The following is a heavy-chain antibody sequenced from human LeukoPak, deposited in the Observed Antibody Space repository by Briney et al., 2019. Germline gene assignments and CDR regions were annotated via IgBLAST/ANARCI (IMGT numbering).Heavy chain of an antibody. CDR1: GFTFSSYG. V-gene: IGHV3-30*02. CDR2: IRYDGSNK. Sequence: GGSLRLSCAASGFTFSSYGMHWVRQAPGKGLEWVAFIRYDGSNKYYADSVQGRFTISRDNSKNTLYLQMNSLRAEDTAVYYCARATMVRGGNWFDPWGQGTLVTVSS. D-gene: IGHD3-10*01. CDR3: ARATMVRGGNWFDP. J-gene: IGHJ5*02.